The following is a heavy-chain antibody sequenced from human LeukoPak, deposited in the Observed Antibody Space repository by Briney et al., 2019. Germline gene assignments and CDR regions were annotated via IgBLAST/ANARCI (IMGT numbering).Heavy chain of an antibody. V-gene: IGHV1-69*05. Sequence: SVKVSCKASGGTFSSYAISWVRQAPGQGLEWMGGIIPIFGTANYAQKFQGRVTITTDESTSTAYMELSSLRSEDTAVYYCARARRDGYNFFDYWGQGTLVTVSS. D-gene: IGHD5-24*01. CDR1: GGTFSSYA. CDR3: ARARRDGYNFFDY. CDR2: IIPIFGTA. J-gene: IGHJ4*02.